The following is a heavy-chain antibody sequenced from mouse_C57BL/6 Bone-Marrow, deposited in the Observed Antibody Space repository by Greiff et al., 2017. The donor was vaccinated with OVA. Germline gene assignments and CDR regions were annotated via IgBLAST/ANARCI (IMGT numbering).Heavy chain of an antibody. V-gene: IGHV5-4*01. CDR2: ISDGGSYT. CDR1: GFTFSSYA. J-gene: IGHJ2*01. D-gene: IGHD1-1*01. CDR3: ARDSGSSPYYFDY. Sequence: EVKLQESGGGLVKPGGSLKLSCAASGFTFSSYAMSWVRQTPEKRLEWVATISDGGSYTYYPDKVKGRCTISRDNAKNNLYLQMSHLKSEDTARYYCARDSGSSPYYFDYWGQGTTLTVSS.